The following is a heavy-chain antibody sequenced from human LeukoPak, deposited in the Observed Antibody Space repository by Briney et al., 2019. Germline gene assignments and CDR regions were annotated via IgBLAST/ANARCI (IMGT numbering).Heavy chain of an antibody. CDR1: GGSISSGGYS. CDR3: ARVTGYCSGGSCYGDAYFDY. J-gene: IGHJ4*02. D-gene: IGHD2-15*01. Sequence: PSETLSLTCAVSGGSISSGGYSWRWIRQPPGKGLEWIGYIYHSGSTYYNPSLKSRVTISVDRSKNQFSLKLSSVTAADTAVYYCARVTGYCSGGSCYGDAYFDYWGQGTLVTVSS. CDR2: IYHSGST. V-gene: IGHV4-30-2*01.